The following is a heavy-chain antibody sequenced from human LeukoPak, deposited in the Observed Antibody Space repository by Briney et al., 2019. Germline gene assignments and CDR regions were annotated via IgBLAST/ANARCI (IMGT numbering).Heavy chain of an antibody. V-gene: IGHV3-21*01. D-gene: IGHD6-13*01. J-gene: IGHJ4*02. CDR2: ICYNRSYI. CDR1: GFTFSSYS. CDR3: AREPPGSWYYFAY. Sequence: GGSLRLSCAASGFTFSSYSMNWVRQAPGKGLEWVSPICYNRSYIYYAGSVRGRFTISRDKAQNSLYLQMKSLRAEDTAVYYCAREPPGSWYYFAYWGQGTLVTVSS.